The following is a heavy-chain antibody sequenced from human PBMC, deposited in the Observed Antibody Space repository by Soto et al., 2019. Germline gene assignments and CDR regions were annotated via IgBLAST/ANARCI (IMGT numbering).Heavy chain of an antibody. CDR3: ARGDWSLDY. D-gene: IGHD1-1*01. Sequence: SETLSLTCTVSVGSISNHYWSWIRQPPGKGLEWIGYIHYSGSTTNYNPSLKSRVTMSVDMSKNQFSLELNSVTAADTAIYYFARGDWSLDYWGRGTQVTVSS. V-gene: IGHV4-59*11. J-gene: IGHJ4*02. CDR1: VGSISNHY. CDR2: IHYSGSTT.